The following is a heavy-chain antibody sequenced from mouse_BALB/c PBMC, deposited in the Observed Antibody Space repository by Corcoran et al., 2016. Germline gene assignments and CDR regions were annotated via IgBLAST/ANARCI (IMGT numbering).Heavy chain of an antibody. J-gene: IGHJ2*01. CDR3: ARIADDDYFDY. D-gene: IGHD2-3*01. CDR2: IWWGDVK. CDR1: GFSLRTSGMG. V-gene: IGHV8-8*01. Sequence: QVTLTESGPGILQPSQTLSLTCSFSGFSLRTSGMGVGWIRQPLGKGLEWLAHIWWGDVKRYNPALKSRLTLSKDTSSSQVFLKIASVDTADTATFYCARIADDDYFDYWGQGTTLTVSS.